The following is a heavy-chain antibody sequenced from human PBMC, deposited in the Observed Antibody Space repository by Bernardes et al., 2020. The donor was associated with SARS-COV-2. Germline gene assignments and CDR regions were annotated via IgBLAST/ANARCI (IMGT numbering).Heavy chain of an antibody. J-gene: IGHJ4*02. CDR2: ISSTTSTV. D-gene: IGHD3-3*01. Sequence: GGSLRLSCAASGFTFSNYEMNWVRQAPGKGLEWLSYISSTTSTVYYADSVKGRFTISRDSAKSSLYLQMNSLRAEDTAVYYCAKSMLLYYDFWSGYSQRGYYFDYWGQGTLVTVSS. V-gene: IGHV3-48*03. CDR1: GFTFSNYE. CDR3: AKSMLLYYDFWSGYSQRGYYFDY.